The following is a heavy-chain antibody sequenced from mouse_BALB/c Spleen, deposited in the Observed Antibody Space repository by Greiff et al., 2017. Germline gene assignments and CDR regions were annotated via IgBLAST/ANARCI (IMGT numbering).Heavy chain of an antibody. J-gene: IGHJ2*01. CDR3: TRESGRDRGYYFDY. CDR1: GFTFSSYT. V-gene: IGHV5-6-4*01. D-gene: IGHD3-1*01. CDR2: ISSGGSYT. Sequence: EVKLVESGGGLVKPGGSLKLSCAASGFTFSSYTMSWVRQTPEKRLEWVATISSGGSYTYYPDSVKGRFTISRDNAKNTLYLQMSSLKSEDTAMYYCTRESGRDRGYYFDYWGQGTTLTVSS.